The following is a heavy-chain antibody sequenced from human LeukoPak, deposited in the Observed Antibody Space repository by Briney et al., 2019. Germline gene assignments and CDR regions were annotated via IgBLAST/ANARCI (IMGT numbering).Heavy chain of an antibody. J-gene: IGHJ4*02. CDR1: GYSTYW. Sequence: GECLKISCKISGYSTYWIAWVRQMPGKGLEWMGIIYLGDSDTIYSPSFQGQVTISADKSIGTAYLQWSSLKASDTAIYYCARRIAAAGTHHFDYWGQGTLVTVSS. V-gene: IGHV5-51*01. D-gene: IGHD6-13*01. CDR3: ARRIAAAGTHHFDY. CDR2: IYLGDSDT.